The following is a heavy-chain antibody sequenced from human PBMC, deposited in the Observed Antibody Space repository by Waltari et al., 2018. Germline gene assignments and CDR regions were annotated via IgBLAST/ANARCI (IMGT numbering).Heavy chain of an antibody. V-gene: IGHV3-30*01. J-gene: IGHJ1*01. CDR1: GFTIKDFA. CDR3: ARGDCSSTSCYSLES. D-gene: IGHD2-2*01. Sequence: QVHLVESGGGVVQSGKSLRLSCAASGFTIKDFAMHWVRQAPGQGLEWVSVISSDGTNKYYADSVKGRFTISRDNSGGTLYLQMNSLRPQDTAIYFCARGDCSSTSCYSLESWGHGTLVTVS. CDR2: ISSDGTNK.